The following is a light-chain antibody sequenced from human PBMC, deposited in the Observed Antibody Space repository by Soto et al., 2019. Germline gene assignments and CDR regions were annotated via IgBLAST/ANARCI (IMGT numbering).Light chain of an antibody. CDR2: SNS. J-gene: IGLJ2*01. CDR1: TSTVGGNP. Sequence: QSVLTQPPSASGTHGQRVTISCSGSTSTVGGNPVNWYQQLPGTAPKLLIYSNSQRPSGVPDRFSGSNSGTSASLAISGLQSDDEADYFCAAWDDSLNCPVFVVGTKLTVL. V-gene: IGLV1-44*01. CDR3: AAWDDSLNCPV.